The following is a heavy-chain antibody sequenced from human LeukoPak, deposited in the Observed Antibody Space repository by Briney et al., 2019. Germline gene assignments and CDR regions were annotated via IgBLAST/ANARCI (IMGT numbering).Heavy chain of an antibody. CDR3: ARDRRDLRYFDWSPPGWFDP. CDR1: GYTFSGYY. D-gene: IGHD3-9*01. CDR2: INPNSGGT. V-gene: IGHV1-2*06. Sequence: ASVKVSCKASGYTFSGYYIHWVRQAPGQGLEWMGRINPNSGGTVYAQKFQGRVTMTRDTSITTTYMELSRLRSDDTAVYYCARDRRDLRYFDWSPPGWFDPWGQGTLVTVSP. J-gene: IGHJ5*02.